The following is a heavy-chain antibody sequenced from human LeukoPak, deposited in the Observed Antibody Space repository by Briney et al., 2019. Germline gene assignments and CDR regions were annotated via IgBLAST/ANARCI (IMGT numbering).Heavy chain of an antibody. Sequence: ASVKVSCKASGYTFINNWMHWVRQAPGQGLEWMGWINPNSGGTNYAQKFQGRVTMTRDTSISTAYMELSRLRSDDTAVYYCARVGRPGYSSSWYNWFDPWGQGTLVTVSS. V-gene: IGHV1-2*02. D-gene: IGHD6-13*01. CDR3: ARVGRPGYSSSWYNWFDP. CDR2: INPNSGGT. CDR1: GYTFINNW. J-gene: IGHJ5*02.